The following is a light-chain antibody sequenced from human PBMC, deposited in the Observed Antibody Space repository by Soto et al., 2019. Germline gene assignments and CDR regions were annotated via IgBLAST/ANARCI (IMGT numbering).Light chain of an antibody. J-gene: IGKJ5*01. CDR1: QTINTR. CDR2: DAS. V-gene: IGKV1-5*01. Sequence: DIQMTQSPSTLSSSVGDRVTITCRATQTINTRLAWYQQKPGKAPKLLIYDASSLESGVPSRFSGSGSETELTLTISRLQPDDFATYYCQQYSSYPITFGQGTRLEIK. CDR3: QQYSSYPIT.